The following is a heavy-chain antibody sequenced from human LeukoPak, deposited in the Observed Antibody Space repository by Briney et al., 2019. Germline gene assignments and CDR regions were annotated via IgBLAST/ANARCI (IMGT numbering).Heavy chain of an antibody. D-gene: IGHD3-16*02. CDR2: ISSSSSYI. CDR3: ARVGYYDYVWGSYLLL. Sequence: GGSLRLSCAASGFTFGSYSMNWVRQAPGKGLEWVSSISSSSSYIYYADSVKGRFTISRDNAKNSLYLQMNSLRAEDTAVYYCARVGYYDYVWGSYLLLWGQGTLVTVSS. V-gene: IGHV3-21*01. J-gene: IGHJ4*02. CDR1: GFTFGSYS.